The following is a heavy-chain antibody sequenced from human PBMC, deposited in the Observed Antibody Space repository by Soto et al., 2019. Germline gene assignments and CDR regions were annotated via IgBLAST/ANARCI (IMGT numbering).Heavy chain of an antibody. V-gene: IGHV3-30*18. D-gene: IGHD2-8*01. CDR2: ISYDGSNK. CDR3: AQILTYYYYGMDV. J-gene: IGHJ6*02. CDR1: GFTFSSYG. Sequence: QVQLVESGGGVVQPGRSLRLSCAASGFTFSSYGMHWVRQAPGKGLVWVAVISYDGSNKYYADSVKGRFTISRDNSKNTLYLQMNSLRAEDTAVYYCAQILTYYYYGMDVWGQGTTVTVSS.